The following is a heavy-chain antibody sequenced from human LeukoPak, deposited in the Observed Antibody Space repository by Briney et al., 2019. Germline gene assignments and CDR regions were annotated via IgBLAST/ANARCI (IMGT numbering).Heavy chain of an antibody. Sequence: GGSLRLSCAASGSTFSSYTMSWVRQAPGKGLEWVSTITTSDGNTYYADSVKGRFTVSRDNSKNTLYLQMNSLRAEDTAVYYCAKDGGLWVSAHWGDSWGRGTLVTVSS. D-gene: IGHD7-27*01. CDR2: ITTSDGNT. CDR3: AKDGGLWVSAHWGDS. CDR1: GSTFSSYT. V-gene: IGHV3-23*01. J-gene: IGHJ4*02.